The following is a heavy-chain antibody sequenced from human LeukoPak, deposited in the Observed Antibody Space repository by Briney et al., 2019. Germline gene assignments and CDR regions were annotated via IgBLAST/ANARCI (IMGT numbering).Heavy chain of an antibody. CDR3: ARLFRCSSWYYFDY. D-gene: IGHD6-13*01. J-gene: IGHJ4*02. CDR2: ISSSSSYI. CDR1: GFTFSSYS. Sequence: GSLRLSCAASGFTFSSYSMNWVRQAPGKGLEWVSSISSSSSYIYYADSVKGRFTISRDNAKNSLYLQMNSLRAEDTAVYYCARLFRCSSWYYFDYWGQGTLVTVSS. V-gene: IGHV3-21*01.